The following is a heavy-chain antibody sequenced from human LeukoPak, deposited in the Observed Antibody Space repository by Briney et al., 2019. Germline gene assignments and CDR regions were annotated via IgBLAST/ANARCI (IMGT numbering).Heavy chain of an antibody. V-gene: IGHV4-34*01. Sequence: SETLSLTCAVYGGSFSGYYWSWIRQPPGKGLEWIGEINHSGSTNYNPSLKSRVTISVDTSKNQFSLKLSSVTAADTAAYYCARLGLWSLGYYYYMDVWGKGTTVTVSS. D-gene: IGHD2-21*01. CDR1: GGSFSGYY. CDR2: INHSGST. CDR3: ARLGLWSLGYYYYMDV. J-gene: IGHJ6*03.